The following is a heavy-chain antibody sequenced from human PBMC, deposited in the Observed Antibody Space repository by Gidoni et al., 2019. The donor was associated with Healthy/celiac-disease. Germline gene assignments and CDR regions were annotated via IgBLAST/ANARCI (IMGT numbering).Heavy chain of an antibody. D-gene: IGHD3-10*01. Sequence: QVQLVQSGAVAKKPGPPVKVSCKASGGTFSSYAISWVRQAPGQGLEWMGGIIPIFGTANYAQKFQGRVTITTDESTSTAYMELSSLRSEDTAVYDCARAMVRGVIPPLGYWGQGTLVTVSS. CDR3: ARAMVRGVIPPLGY. CDR1: GGTFSSYA. J-gene: IGHJ4*02. V-gene: IGHV1-69*01. CDR2: IIPIFGTA.